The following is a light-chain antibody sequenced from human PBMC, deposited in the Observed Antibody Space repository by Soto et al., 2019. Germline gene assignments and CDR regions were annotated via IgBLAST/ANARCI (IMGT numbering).Light chain of an antibody. CDR3: SSYAGSKNWV. J-gene: IGLJ3*02. Sequence: QSALTQPPSASGSPGQSVTISCTGTSSDVGDYNYVSWYQQHPGKAPKLMIYEVSKRPSGVPDRFSGSKSGNTASLTVSGLQAEDEADYYCSSYAGSKNWVFGGGTQLNVL. V-gene: IGLV2-8*01. CDR1: SSDVGDYNY. CDR2: EVS.